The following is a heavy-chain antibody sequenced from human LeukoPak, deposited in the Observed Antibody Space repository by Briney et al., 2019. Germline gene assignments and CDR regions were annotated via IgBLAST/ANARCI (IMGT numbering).Heavy chain of an antibody. V-gene: IGHV3-74*01. J-gene: IGHJ1*01. CDR1: GFTFDDYA. CDR2: INSDGSTT. Sequence: PGGSLRLSCAASGFTFDDYAMHWVRQAPGKGLVWVSRINSDGSTTTYADSVKGRFTISKDNAKNTLYLLMNSLRVEDTAVYYCTRDLQDWGQGTLVTVSS. CDR3: TRDLQD.